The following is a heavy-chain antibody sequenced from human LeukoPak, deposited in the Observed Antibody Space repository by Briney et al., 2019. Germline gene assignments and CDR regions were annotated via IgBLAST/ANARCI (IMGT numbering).Heavy chain of an antibody. V-gene: IGHV4-30-2*05. J-gene: IGHJ4*02. CDR3: AREDIVATIGGDYFDY. Sequence: SQTLSLTCTVSGGSISSGGYYWSWIRQPPGKGLEWIGYIYHSGSTYYNPSLKSRVTISVDTSKNQFSLKLSSVTAADTAVYYCAREDIVATIGGDYFDYWGQGTLVTVSS. CDR2: IYHSGST. D-gene: IGHD5-12*01. CDR1: GGSISSGGYY.